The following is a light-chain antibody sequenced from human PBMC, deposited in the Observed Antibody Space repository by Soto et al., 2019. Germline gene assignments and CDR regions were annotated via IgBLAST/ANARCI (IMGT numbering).Light chain of an antibody. CDR3: QSCDSSLSGSV. J-gene: IGLJ2*01. Sequence: QSVLTQPPSVSGAPGQRVTISCTGSSSNIGAGYDVHWYQQLPGTAPKLLIYGNSNRPSGVPDRFSGSKSGTSASLAITGRKADDEADYYSQSCDSSLSGSVFGGGTKLTVL. CDR1: SSNIGAGYD. V-gene: IGLV1-40*01. CDR2: GNS.